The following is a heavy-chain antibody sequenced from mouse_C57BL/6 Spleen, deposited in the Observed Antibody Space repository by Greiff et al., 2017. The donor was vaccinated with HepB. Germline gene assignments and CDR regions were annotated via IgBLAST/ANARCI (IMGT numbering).Heavy chain of an antibody. D-gene: IGHD1-1*01. Sequence: QVQLQQPGAELVKPGASVKLSCKASGYTFTSYWMHWVKQRPGQGLEWIGMIHPNSGSTNYNEKCRSKATLTVDKSSSTAYMHLSSLTSEDSAVYYCARSGHYYGSSYWYFDVWGTGTTFTVSS. V-gene: IGHV1-64*01. CDR3: ARSGHYYGSSYWYFDV. J-gene: IGHJ1*03. CDR2: IHPNSGST. CDR1: GYTFTSYW.